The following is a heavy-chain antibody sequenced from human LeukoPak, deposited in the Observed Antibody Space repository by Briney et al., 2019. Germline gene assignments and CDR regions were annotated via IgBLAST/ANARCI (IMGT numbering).Heavy chain of an antibody. CDR3: AKLFYSSGMYHFDY. Sequence: GRCLRLSCATSGFTFSSSAMSWVRQAPGKGLAWVSTISGSGGGTYYADSVKGRFTISRDNSNNTLYLQMNSLRAEDTAVFYGAKLFYSSGMYHFDYWGQGTLVTVSS. V-gene: IGHV3-23*01. CDR2: ISGSGGGT. CDR1: GFTFSSSA. D-gene: IGHD3-10*01. J-gene: IGHJ4*02.